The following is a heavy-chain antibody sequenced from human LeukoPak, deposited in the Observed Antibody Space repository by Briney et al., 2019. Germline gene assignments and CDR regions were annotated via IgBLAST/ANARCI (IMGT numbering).Heavy chain of an antibody. D-gene: IGHD3-10*01. Sequence: SETLSLTGTVSGGSISSYYWSWVRQPPGKGLEWIGYIYYSGHTYYNPSLKSRDTISVDTSKNQFSLKLTSVTAADTAVYYCARDRFVDSGTIYNWFDPWGQGTLVTVSS. V-gene: IGHV4-59*01. J-gene: IGHJ5*02. CDR2: IYYSGHT. CDR1: GGSISSYY. CDR3: ARDRFVDSGTIYNWFDP.